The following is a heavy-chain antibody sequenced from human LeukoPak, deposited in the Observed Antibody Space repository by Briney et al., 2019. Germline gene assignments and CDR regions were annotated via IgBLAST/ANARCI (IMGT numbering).Heavy chain of an antibody. V-gene: IGHV3-7*03. D-gene: IGHD5-18*01. J-gene: IGHJ4*02. CDR3: ANGYSYGYHSGAADY. Sequence: GGSLRLSCAASGFTFSSFWMNWVRQAPGKGLEWVANIKEDGSEKYYVDSVKGRFTISRDNSKNTLYLQMNSLRAEDTAVYYCANGYSYGYHSGAADYWGQGTLVTVSS. CDR1: GFTFSSFW. CDR2: IKEDGSEK.